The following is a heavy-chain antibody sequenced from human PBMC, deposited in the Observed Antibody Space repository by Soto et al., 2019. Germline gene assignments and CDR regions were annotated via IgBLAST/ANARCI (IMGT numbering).Heavy chain of an antibody. CDR2: VFWNDDK. CDR3: ARAYTYDFDH. Sequence: QITLKASGPTLVKPTQPLTLTCTFSGFSFGVSGVGVGWIRQPPGRALEWLGLVFWNDDKRYSPSLESRLTLTKDTSNNQVVLTVTNLDPGDTGTYYCARAYTYDFDHWGQGTLVTVSS. V-gene: IGHV2-5*01. D-gene: IGHD2-21*01. J-gene: IGHJ4*02. CDR1: GFSFGVSGVG.